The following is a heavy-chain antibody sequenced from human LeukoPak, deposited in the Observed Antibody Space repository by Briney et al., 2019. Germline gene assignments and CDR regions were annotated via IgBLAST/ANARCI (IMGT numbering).Heavy chain of an antibody. CDR3: ASIPTTVVTPGNDY. CDR1: GYTFTSYD. Sequence: ASVKVSCKASGYTFTSYDINWVRQATGQGLEWMGWMNPNSGNTGYAQKFQGRVTMTRNTSISTAYMELSSLRSEDTAVYYCASIPTTVVTPGNDYWGQGTLVTVSS. J-gene: IGHJ4*02. CDR2: MNPNSGNT. D-gene: IGHD4-23*01. V-gene: IGHV1-8*01.